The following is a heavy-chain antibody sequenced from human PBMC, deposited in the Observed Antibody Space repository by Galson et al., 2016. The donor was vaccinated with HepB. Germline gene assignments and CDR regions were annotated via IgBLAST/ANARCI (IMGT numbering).Heavy chain of an antibody. D-gene: IGHD3-10*01. CDR1: GDTFTGYY. CDR2: LSANSGAT. CDR3: ARGEATVVRGATAAD. J-gene: IGHJ4*02. V-gene: IGHV1-2*04. Sequence: SVKVSCKASGDTFTGYYIHWVRQAPGQGLEWMAWLSANSGATNYAQKFQGWVTMTRDTSISTAYMELTSLTSDATAIYYCARGEATVVRGATAADWGQGTLVTVSS.